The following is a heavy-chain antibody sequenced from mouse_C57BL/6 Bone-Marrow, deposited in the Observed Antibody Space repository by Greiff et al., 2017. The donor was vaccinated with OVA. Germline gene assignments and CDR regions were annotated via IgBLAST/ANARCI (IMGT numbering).Heavy chain of an antibody. Sequence: VQLQQSGPELVKPGASVKISCKASGYTFTDYYMNWVKQSHGKSLEWIGDINPNNGGTSYNQKFKGKATLTVDKSSSTAYMELRSLTSEDSAVYYCARSLPFAYWGQGTLVTDSA. D-gene: IGHD6-2*01. V-gene: IGHV1-26*01. J-gene: IGHJ3*01. CDR2: INPNNGGT. CDR1: GYTFTDYY. CDR3: ARSLPFAY.